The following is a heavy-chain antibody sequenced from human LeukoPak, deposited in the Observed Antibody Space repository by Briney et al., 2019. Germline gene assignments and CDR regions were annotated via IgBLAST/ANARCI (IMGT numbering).Heavy chain of an antibody. D-gene: IGHD3-16*02. CDR3: AREARLGELSPSGY. V-gene: IGHV3-21*01. CDR2: ISSSSSYI. J-gene: IGHJ4*02. Sequence: PGGSLRLSCAASGFTFRSYSMNWVRQATGKGLEWVSSISSSSSYIYYADSVKGRFTISRDNAKNSLYLQINSLRAEDTAVYYCAREARLGELSPSGYWGQGTLVTVSS. CDR1: GFTFRSYS.